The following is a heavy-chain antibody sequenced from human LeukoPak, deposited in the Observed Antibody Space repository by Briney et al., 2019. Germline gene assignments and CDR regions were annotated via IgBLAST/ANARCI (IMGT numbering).Heavy chain of an antibody. CDR2: IYYSGST. CDR1: GGSISSYY. J-gene: IGHJ4*02. V-gene: IGHV4-59*01. CDR3: ERAALPMGAIKFDY. Sequence: SETLSLTCTVSGGSISSYYWSWIRQPPGKGLEWIGYIYYSGSTNYNPSLKSRVTISLDASKNQFSLKLSSVTAADTALYYCERAALPMGAIKFDYWGQGTLVTVSS. D-gene: IGHD2-21*01.